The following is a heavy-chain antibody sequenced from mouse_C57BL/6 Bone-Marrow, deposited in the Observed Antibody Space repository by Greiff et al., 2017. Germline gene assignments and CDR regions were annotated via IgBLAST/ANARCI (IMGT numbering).Heavy chain of an antibody. Sequence: VQLQQSGAELVRPGASVKLSCTASGFNIKDDYMHWVKQRPEQGLEWIGWIVPENGDTEYASKFQGKATITADTSSKSAYLQLSSLTSEDTSVYYCTTTGDLFSYWGQGNLVTVSA. CDR3: TTTGDLFSY. J-gene: IGHJ3*01. CDR2: IVPENGDT. D-gene: IGHD2-13*01. V-gene: IGHV14-4*01. CDR1: GFNIKDDY.